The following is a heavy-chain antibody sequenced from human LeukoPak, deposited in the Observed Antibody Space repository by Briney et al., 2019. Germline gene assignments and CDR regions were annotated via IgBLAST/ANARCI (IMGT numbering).Heavy chain of an antibody. J-gene: IGHJ5*02. V-gene: IGHV4-61*02. CDR3: ARVGIQNWFDP. D-gene: IGHD1-1*01. CDR1: GDSISSGSYY. Sequence: SQTLSLTCTVSGDSISSGSYYWSWIRQPAGEGLEWIGRIYTTGSTNYNPSLESRVTISVDTSKNQLSLRLSSVTAADTAVYYCARVGIQNWFDPWGQGTLVTVSS. CDR2: IYTTGST.